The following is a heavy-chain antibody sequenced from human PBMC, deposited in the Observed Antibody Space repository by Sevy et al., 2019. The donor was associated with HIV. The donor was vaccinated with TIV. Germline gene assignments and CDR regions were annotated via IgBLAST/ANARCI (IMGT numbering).Heavy chain of an antibody. V-gene: IGHV3-21*01. CDR2: ISDGDTYI. Sequence: GGSLRLSCAGSSFTFSDYNINWVRQAPGKGLEWVSYISDGDTYIYYADSVKGRFTVSRDNAKNSVFLLMNSLRAEDTAVYYCARESGYDAFDLWGQGTRVTVSS. CDR1: SFTFSDYN. CDR3: ARESGYDAFDL. D-gene: IGHD5-12*01. J-gene: IGHJ3*01.